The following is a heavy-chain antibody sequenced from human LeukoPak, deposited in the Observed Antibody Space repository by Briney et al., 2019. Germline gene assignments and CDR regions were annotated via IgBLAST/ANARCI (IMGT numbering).Heavy chain of an antibody. CDR1: GFSFNTYA. CDR2: ITGSGDDT. Sequence: GGSLRLSCAASGFSFNTYAMNWVRQAPGKGLEWVSTITGSGDDTYYADSARGRFTISRDNSKNTLYLQMNTLRVEDAAVYYCAKGSVVADIYFDSWGQGTLATVSS. CDR3: AKGSVVADIYFDS. D-gene: IGHD2-15*01. J-gene: IGHJ4*02. V-gene: IGHV3-23*01.